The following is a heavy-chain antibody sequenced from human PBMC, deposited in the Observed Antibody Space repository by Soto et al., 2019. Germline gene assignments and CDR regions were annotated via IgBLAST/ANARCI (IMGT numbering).Heavy chain of an antibody. V-gene: IGHV2-5*02. CDR3: AQWGRAFDS. CDR1: GFSLRSTGEG. D-gene: IGHD3-16*01. Sequence: QITLKESGPTLVKPTQTLTLTCTFSGFSLRSTGEGVGSIRQPPGKALEWLALIYWDDDKRYSPSLRSRLTITKDTSKNQVVLTMTKLNPADTGIYYCAQWGRAFDSWGQGTMVTVSS. J-gene: IGHJ3*02. CDR2: IYWDDDK.